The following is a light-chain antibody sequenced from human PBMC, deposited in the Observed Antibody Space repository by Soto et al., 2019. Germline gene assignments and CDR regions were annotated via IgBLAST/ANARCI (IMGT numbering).Light chain of an antibody. CDR1: QNVRTT. CDR2: GAS. CDR3: QQYKDWPLT. Sequence: EIVMTQSPATLSVSPGGRATLTCRASQNVRTTLAWYQQKPGQAPRLLIYGASTRATGFPARFSGSGSGTECTLTISSLQSEDFAVYYCQQYKDWPLTFGGGTRVEIK. J-gene: IGKJ4*01. V-gene: IGKV3-15*01.